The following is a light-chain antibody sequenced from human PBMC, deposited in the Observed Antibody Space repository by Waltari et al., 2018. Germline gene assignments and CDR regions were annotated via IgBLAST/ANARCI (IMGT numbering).Light chain of an antibody. CDR2: DVS. Sequence: QSALTQAAPVSGSPGQSIPISCTGTTSDVGPYNYAPWYQQHPGKAPKLMIYDVSNRPSGVSNRFSGSKSGNTASLTISGLQAEDEADYYCSSFTSSSTVLFGGGTRLSVL. V-gene: IGLV2-14*03. J-gene: IGLJ2*01. CDR3: SSFTSSSTVL. CDR1: TSDVGPYNY.